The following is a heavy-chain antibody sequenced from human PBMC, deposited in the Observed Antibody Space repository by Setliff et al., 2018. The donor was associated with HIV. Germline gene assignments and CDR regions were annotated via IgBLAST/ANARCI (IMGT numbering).Heavy chain of an antibody. D-gene: IGHD2-2*01. Sequence: ASVKVSCKASGYTFTGYYMHWVRQAPGQGLEWMGRINPNSGGTNYAQKFQGRVTMTRDTSVSTAYMELSRLRSDDTAVYYCARASTLLGYCSSTSCNNWFDPWGQGTLVTVSS. CDR3: ARASTLLGYCSSTSCNNWFDP. V-gene: IGHV1-2*06. CDR2: INPNSGGT. CDR1: GYTFTGYY. J-gene: IGHJ5*02.